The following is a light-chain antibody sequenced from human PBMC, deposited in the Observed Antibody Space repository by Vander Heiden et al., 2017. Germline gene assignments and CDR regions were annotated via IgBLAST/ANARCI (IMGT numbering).Light chain of an antibody. Sequence: LTQSPGTLYLSTWERATLSCRASQSVSTYLGWYQQKPGQAPRLLIYCASSRATGIPDRFSGSGSGTDFTLTISRLEPEDFAVYYCQQYGSSSYTFGQGTKLEIK. V-gene: IGKV3-20*01. J-gene: IGKJ2*01. CDR2: CAS. CDR3: QQYGSSSYT. CDR1: QSVSTY.